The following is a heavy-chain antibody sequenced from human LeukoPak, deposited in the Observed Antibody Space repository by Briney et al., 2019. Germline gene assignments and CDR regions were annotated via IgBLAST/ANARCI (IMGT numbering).Heavy chain of an antibody. D-gene: IGHD3-3*01. J-gene: IGHJ4*02. CDR2: IYHSGST. Sequence: SETLSLTCTVSGGSISSYYWSWIRQPAGKGLEWIGYIYHSGSTDYNSSLKSRVTISEDTSKKQFSLKVSSVTAADTAVYSCARGFRGAIFNNWGQGTLVPVSS. CDR3: ARGFRGAIFNN. V-gene: IGHV4-59*01. CDR1: GGSISSYY.